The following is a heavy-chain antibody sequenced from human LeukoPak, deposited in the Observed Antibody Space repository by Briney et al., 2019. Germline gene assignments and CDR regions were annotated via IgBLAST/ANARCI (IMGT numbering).Heavy chain of an antibody. Sequence: SETLTLPCSVHGEAFRGYYWIWIRQSPDVGLQWIGEISHDGYTNYNPSLKSRLTMSVDTSKNQFSLQLRSVTAADTAIYYCARDGYGFGRAFDPWGQASLVTVSS. CDR3: ARDGYGFGRAFDP. D-gene: IGHD3-3*01. J-gene: IGHJ5*02. V-gene: IGHV4-34*01. CDR2: ISHDGYT. CDR1: GEAFRGYY.